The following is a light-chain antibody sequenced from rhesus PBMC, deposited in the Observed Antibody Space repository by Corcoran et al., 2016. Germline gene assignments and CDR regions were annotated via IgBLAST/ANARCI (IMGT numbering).Light chain of an antibody. V-gene: IGKV1-22*01. CDR1: QGISSW. J-gene: IGKJ2*01. CDR2: KAS. CDR3: QQYSSRYS. Sequence: DIQMTQSPSSLSASVGDTVTITCRASQGISSWLAWYQQKPGKAPKLLIYKASSLQSGVPSRFSGSGSWTNVTLTISSLQSEDFATYYCQQYSSRYSFGQGTKVEIK.